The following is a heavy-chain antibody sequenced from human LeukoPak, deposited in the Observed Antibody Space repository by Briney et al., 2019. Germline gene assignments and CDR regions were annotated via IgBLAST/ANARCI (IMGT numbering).Heavy chain of an antibody. D-gene: IGHD2-2*02. J-gene: IGHJ5*02. V-gene: IGHV4-39*07. CDR1: GGSISSGGYY. CDR2: INHSGST. Sequence: PSETLSLTCTVSGGSISSGGYYWSWIRQPPGKGLEWIGEINHSGSTNYNPSLKSRVTISVDTSKNQFSLKLSSVTAADTAVYYCARRYCSSTSCYKGRTFDPWGQGTLVTVSS. CDR3: ARRYCSSTSCYKGRTFDP.